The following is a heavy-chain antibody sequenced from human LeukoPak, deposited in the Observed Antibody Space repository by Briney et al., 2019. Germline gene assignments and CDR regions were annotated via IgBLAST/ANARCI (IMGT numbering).Heavy chain of an antibody. CDR1: GGSISSYY. V-gene: IGHV4-59*01. Sequence: PSETLSLTCTVSGGSISSYYWNWIRQPPGKGLEWIGYIYYSGSTSYDPSLKSRVTISVDTSKKQFSLKLSSVTAADTAVYYCARVGGATRFDYWGQGTLVTVSS. CDR2: IYYSGST. D-gene: IGHD5-24*01. CDR3: ARVGGATRFDY. J-gene: IGHJ4*02.